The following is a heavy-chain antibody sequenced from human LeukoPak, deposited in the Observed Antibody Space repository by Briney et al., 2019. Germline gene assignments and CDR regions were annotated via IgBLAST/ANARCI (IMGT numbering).Heavy chain of an antibody. CDR2: ISSSGSTI. V-gene: IGHV3-48*03. J-gene: IGHJ4*02. CDR1: GFTFSSYE. D-gene: IGHD4-23*01. CDR3: AKGRYGGNSALPLDY. Sequence: PGGSLRLSCAASGFTFSSYEMNWVRQAPGKGLEWVSYISSSGSTIYYADSVKGRFTISRDNSKNTLYLQMNSLRADDTAVYYCAKGRYGGNSALPLDYWGQGTLVTVSS.